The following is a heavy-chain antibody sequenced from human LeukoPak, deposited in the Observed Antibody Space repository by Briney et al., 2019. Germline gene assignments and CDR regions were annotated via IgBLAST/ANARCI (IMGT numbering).Heavy chain of an antibody. Sequence: GGSRRLSCAAYGFTFTNYWLTWVRQAPGKGLEWVANINQDGGTEYYVDSMKGRFTISRDNAKNLVYLQINSLRAEDTAVYFCARHTLWRFDYWGQGALVTVSS. V-gene: IGHV3-7*01. D-gene: IGHD1-1*01. J-gene: IGHJ4*02. CDR2: INQDGGTE. CDR1: GFTFTNYW. CDR3: ARHTLWRFDY.